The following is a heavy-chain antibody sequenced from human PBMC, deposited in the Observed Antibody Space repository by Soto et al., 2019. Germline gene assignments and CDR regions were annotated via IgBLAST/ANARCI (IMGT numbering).Heavy chain of an antibody. Sequence: GSGPTLVNPTQTLTLTCTFSGFSLSTSGMCVSWIRQPPGKALEWLARIDWDDDKYYSTSLKTRLTISKDTSKNQVVLTMTNMDPVDTATYYCARIPHIAAAGPAYYYYGMDVWGQGTTVTVSS. J-gene: IGHJ6*01. CDR2: IDWDDDK. D-gene: IGHD6-13*01. V-gene: IGHV2-70*11. CDR1: GFSLSTSGMC. CDR3: ARIPHIAAAGPAYYYYGMDV.